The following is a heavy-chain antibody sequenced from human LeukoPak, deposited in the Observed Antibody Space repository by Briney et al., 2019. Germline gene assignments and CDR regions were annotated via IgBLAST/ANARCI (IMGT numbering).Heavy chain of an antibody. V-gene: IGHV1-2*02. D-gene: IGHD4-17*01. Sequence: GASVKVSCKASGYTFNDYYMHWVRQAPGQGLEWMGWINPNSGGTNYAQKFQGRVTMTRDTSITTAYMELSRLRSDDTAVYYCARDGLSSYYGDYIFWGQGTLVTVSS. CDR3: ARDGLSSYYGDYIF. CDR1: GYTFNDYY. J-gene: IGHJ4*02. CDR2: INPNSGGT.